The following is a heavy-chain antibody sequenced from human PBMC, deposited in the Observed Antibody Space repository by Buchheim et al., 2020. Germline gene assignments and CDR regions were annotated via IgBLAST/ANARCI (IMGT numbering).Heavy chain of an antibody. V-gene: IGHV4-39*01. J-gene: IGHJ4*02. CDR1: GGSISSSSYY. D-gene: IGHD6-19*01. Sequence: QRQLQESGPGLVKPSETLSLTCTVSGGSISSSSYYWGWVRLPPGKGLEWIGSTYYSGSTHYNPSLQSRVTLSVDTSKTQFSLKLSSVTAADTAVYYCARHLNEAVEGAYYFDYWGQGTL. CDR3: ARHLNEAVEGAYYFDY. CDR2: TYYSGST.